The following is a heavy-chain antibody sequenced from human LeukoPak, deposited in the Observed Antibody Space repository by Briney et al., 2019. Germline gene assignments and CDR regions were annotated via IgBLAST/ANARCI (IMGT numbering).Heavy chain of an antibody. J-gene: IGHJ4*02. CDR3: ASIPWDILTGAEYRTPFDY. Sequence: PSETLSLTCTVSGGSISSGSYYWSWIRQPAGKGLEWIGRIYASGITNYNPSLKSRITILVDTSKNQFSLKLSSVTAADTAVYYCASIPWDILTGAEYRTPFDYWGQGTLVTVSS. V-gene: IGHV4-61*02. CDR1: GGSISSGSYY. D-gene: IGHD3-9*01. CDR2: IYASGIT.